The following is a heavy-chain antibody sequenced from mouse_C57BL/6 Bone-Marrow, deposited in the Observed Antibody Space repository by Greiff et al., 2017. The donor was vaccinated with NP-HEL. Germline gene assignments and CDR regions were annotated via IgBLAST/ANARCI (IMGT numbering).Heavy chain of an antibody. CDR1: GYTFTSYG. V-gene: IGHV1-81*01. J-gene: IGHJ1*03. CDR2: IYPRSGNT. D-gene: IGHD2-3*01. CDR3: AIDDGYHWYFDV. Sequence: VKLVESGAELARPGASVKLSCKASGYTFTSYGISWVKQRTGQGLEWIGEIYPRSGNTYYNEKFKGKATLTADKSSSTAYMELRSLTSEDSAVYFCAIDDGYHWYFDVWGTGTTVTVSS.